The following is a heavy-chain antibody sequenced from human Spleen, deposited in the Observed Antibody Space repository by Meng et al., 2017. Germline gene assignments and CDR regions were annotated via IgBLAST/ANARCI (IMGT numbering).Heavy chain of an antibody. CDR1: GFTFSDYY. V-gene: IGHV3-11*01. J-gene: IGHJ4*02. D-gene: IGHD3-22*01. CDR3: ARDQGYYYENSGFDY. Sequence: GESLKISCAASGFTFSDYYMIWIRQAPGKGLEWVSYISSSGSTIHYADSVKGRFTISRDNAKNSLYLQMNTLRAEDTAVYYCARDQGYYYENSGFDYWGQGTLVTVSS. CDR2: ISSSGSTI.